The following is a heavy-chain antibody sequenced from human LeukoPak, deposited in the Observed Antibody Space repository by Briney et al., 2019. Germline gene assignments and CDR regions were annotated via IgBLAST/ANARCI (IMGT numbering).Heavy chain of an antibody. CDR1: GFTFSNYA. CDR3: AKDNPQPFYYYYGMDV. Sequence: GGSLRLSCAASGFTFSNYAMSWVRQAPGKGLEWVSFISGSGGSTYYADSVKGRFTISRDNSKNTLYLQMNSLRAEDTAVYYCAKDNPQPFYYYYGMDVWGQGTTVTVSS. D-gene: IGHD1-14*01. V-gene: IGHV3-23*01. J-gene: IGHJ6*02. CDR2: ISGSGGST.